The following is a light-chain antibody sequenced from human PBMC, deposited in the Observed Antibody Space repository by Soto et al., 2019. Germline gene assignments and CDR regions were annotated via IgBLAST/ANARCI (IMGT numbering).Light chain of an antibody. CDR2: NNN. J-gene: IGLJ1*01. CDR3: AAWDDSLNGYV. V-gene: IGLV1-44*01. Sequence: QSALTQPPSASGTPGQRVTISCSGGRSNIGTNAVNWYQQLPGTAPKLLIYNNNQRPSGVPDRFSGSKSGTSASLAISGLQSEGEADYYCAAWDDSLNGYVFGTGTKVTVL. CDR1: RSNIGTNA.